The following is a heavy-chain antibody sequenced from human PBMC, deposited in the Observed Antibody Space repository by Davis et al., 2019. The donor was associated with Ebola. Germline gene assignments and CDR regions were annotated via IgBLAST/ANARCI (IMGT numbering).Heavy chain of an antibody. CDR2: ISSSSSTI. D-gene: IGHD3-22*01. J-gene: IGHJ3*02. Sequence: PGGSLRLSCAASGFTFRSYSMNWVRQAPGMGLEWVSYISSSSSTIYYADSVKGRFTTSRDNAKNSLYLQMNSLRDEDTAMYYCARETYYYDSSGQGLFDAFDIWGQGTMVTVSS. CDR3: ARETYYYDSSGQGLFDAFDI. CDR1: GFTFRSYS. V-gene: IGHV3-48*02.